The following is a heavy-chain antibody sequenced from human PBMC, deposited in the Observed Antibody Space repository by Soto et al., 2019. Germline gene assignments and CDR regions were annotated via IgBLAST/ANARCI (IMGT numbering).Heavy chain of an antibody. D-gene: IGHD3-22*01. V-gene: IGHV3-15*07. Sequence: PGGSLRLSCAASGFTFSNAWMNWVRQAPGKGLEWVGRIKSKTDGGTTDYAAPVKGRFTISRDDSKNTLYLQMNSLKTEDTAVYYCTTFPQTYYYDSSGYYYQRLFDYWGQGTLVTVSS. J-gene: IGHJ4*02. CDR2: IKSKTDGGTT. CDR3: TTFPQTYYYDSSGYYYQRLFDY. CDR1: GFTFSNAW.